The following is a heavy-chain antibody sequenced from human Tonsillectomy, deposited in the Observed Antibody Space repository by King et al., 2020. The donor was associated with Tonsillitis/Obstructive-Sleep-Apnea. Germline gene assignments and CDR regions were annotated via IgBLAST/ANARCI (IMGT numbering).Heavy chain of an antibody. D-gene: IGHD2-15*01. CDR3: ARDGPYCRGGSCFFDY. CDR1: GYTFTGYY. V-gene: IGHV1-2*06. J-gene: IGHJ4*02. CDR2: INPNSGGT. Sequence: LVQSGAEVKKPGASVKVSCKASGYTFTGYYMHWVRQAPGQGLEWMGRINPNSGGTNYAQKFQGRVTMTRDTSISTAYMELSRLRSDATAVYYCARDGPYCRGGSCFFDYWGQGTLVTVSS.